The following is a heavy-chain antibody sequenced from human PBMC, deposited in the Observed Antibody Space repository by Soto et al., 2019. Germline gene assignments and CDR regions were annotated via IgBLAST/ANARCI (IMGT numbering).Heavy chain of an antibody. Sequence: PGGSLRLSCAASGFSVSSNYMTWVRQAPGKGLEWVSLVYNGGATHYAASVKGRFTISTHSSQSTLFLQMNSLRAEDTAVYYCARGSTAVPGNAFYWGQGTLVTVSS. V-gene: IGHV3-66*02. CDR1: GFSVSSNY. CDR3: ARGSTAVPGNAFY. J-gene: IGHJ4*02. D-gene: IGHD6-13*01. CDR2: VYNGGAT.